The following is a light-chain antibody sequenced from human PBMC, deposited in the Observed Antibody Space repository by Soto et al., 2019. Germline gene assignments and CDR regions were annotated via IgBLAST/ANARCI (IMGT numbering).Light chain of an antibody. J-gene: IGLJ1*01. V-gene: IGLV2-14*01. CDR3: TSYTSSSTPYA. CDR2: DVS. CDR1: SSDVGGYTY. Sequence: QSVLTQPASVSGSPGQSITISCAGTSSDVGGYTYVSWYQQHPGKAPKLMIYDVSNRPSGVSNRFSGSKSGNTASLTISGFQAEDEADYYCTSYTSSSTPYAFGGGTKVTVL.